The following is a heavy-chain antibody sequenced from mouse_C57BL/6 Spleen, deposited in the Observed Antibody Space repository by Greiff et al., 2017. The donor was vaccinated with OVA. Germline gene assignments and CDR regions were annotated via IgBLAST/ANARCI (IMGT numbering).Heavy chain of an antibody. Sequence: QVQLQQPGAELVKPGASVKLSCKASGYTFTSYWMHWVKQRPGQGLEWIGMIHPNSGSTNYNEKFKSKATLTVDKSSSTAYMQLSSLTSEDSAVYYSARESDYYGSSYGAYWGQGTLVTVSA. V-gene: IGHV1-64*01. CDR2: IHPNSGST. CDR3: ARESDYYGSSYGAY. CDR1: GYTFTSYW. J-gene: IGHJ3*01. D-gene: IGHD1-1*01.